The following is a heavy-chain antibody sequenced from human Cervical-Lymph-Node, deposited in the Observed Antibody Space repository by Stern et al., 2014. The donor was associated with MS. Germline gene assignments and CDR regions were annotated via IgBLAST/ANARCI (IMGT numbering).Heavy chain of an antibody. CDR2: INPSGGST. J-gene: IGHJ3*02. CDR3: ARDNRGAVAGTGHDAFDI. Sequence: QVQLVESGAEVKKPGASVKVSCKASGYTFTSYYMHWVRQAPGQGLEWMGIINPSGGSTSYAQKFQGRVTMNRDTSTSTVYMELSSLRSEDTAVYYCARDNRGAVAGTGHDAFDIWGQGTMVTVSS. V-gene: IGHV1-46*03. D-gene: IGHD6-19*01. CDR1: GYTFTSYY.